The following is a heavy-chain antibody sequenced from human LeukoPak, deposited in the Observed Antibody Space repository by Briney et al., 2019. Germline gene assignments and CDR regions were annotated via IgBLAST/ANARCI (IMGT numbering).Heavy chain of an antibody. CDR2: INGDGSST. J-gene: IGHJ4*02. CDR3: ARRSQLGGFYDY. Sequence: GGSLRLSCATSEFTFSSYWMHWVRQVPGKGLVWVSRINGDGSSTLYADSVKGRFTISRDSAKNTLYLEMNSLRAEDTALYYRARRSQLGGFYDYWGQGTLVTVSS. CDR1: EFTFSSYW. V-gene: IGHV3-74*01. D-gene: IGHD3-16*01.